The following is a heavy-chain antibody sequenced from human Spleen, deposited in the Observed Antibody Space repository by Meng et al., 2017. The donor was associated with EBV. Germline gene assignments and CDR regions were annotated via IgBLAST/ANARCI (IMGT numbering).Heavy chain of an antibody. CDR1: GYTFTSYG. CDR2: ISAYNGNT. J-gene: IGHJ5*02. CDR3: ARAPMVQGEGWFDP. Sequence: QGQLGESGADVKKPGASVKVSCKASGYTFTSYGISWVRQAPGQGLEWMGWISAYNGNTNYAQKLQGRVTMTTDTSTSTAYMELRSLRSDDTAVYYCARAPMVQGEGWFDPWGQGTLVTVSS. D-gene: IGHD3-10*01. V-gene: IGHV1-18*01.